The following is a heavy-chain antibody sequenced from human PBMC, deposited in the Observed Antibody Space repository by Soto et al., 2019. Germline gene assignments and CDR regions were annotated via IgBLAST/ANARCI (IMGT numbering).Heavy chain of an antibody. J-gene: IGHJ5*02. V-gene: IGHV3-30-3*01. CDR1: GFSFSSHA. Sequence: QVRLVESGGGVVQPGRSPRLSCTASGFSFSSHAMYWFRQPPGKGLEWVAVISHDGINKHYADSVKGRVTVSRDNSNHSLDLQLNSLRGEDTAMYYCARDMYSSDYFVKWFEPWGQGTLVTVSS. CDR2: ISHDGINK. D-gene: IGHD6-19*01. CDR3: ARDMYSSDYFVKWFEP.